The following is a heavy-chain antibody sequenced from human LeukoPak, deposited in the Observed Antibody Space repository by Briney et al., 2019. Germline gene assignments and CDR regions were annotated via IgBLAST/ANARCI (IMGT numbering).Heavy chain of an antibody. CDR1: GYTFTSYA. D-gene: IGHD5-12*01. CDR3: ARNSGYYRGLLDV. CDR2: ISAYSGNT. Sequence: ASVKVSRKASGYTFTSYAISWVRQAPGQGLEWMGWISAYSGNTNYAQKVQGRVTMTTDTSTSTAYMALRSLRSDDTAVYYCARNSGYYRGLLDVWGKGTTVTVSS. V-gene: IGHV1-18*01. J-gene: IGHJ6*04.